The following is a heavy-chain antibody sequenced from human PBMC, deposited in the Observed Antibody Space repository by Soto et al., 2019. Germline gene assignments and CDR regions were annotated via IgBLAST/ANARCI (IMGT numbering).Heavy chain of an antibody. CDR1: GGTFSSYT. D-gene: IGHD1-7*01. Sequence: QVQLVQSGAEVKKPGSSVKVSCKASGGTFSSYTISWVRQAPGQGPEWMGRIIPILGIANYAQKFQGRVTITADKTSSTAYMELSSLRSEDTAVYYCARDRETSPWWYFDLWGRGTLVTVSS. J-gene: IGHJ2*01. CDR2: IIPILGIA. CDR3: ARDRETSPWWYFDL. V-gene: IGHV1-69*08.